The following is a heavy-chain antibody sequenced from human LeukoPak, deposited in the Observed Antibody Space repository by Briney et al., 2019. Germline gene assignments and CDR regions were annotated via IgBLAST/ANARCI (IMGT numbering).Heavy chain of an antibody. CDR2: ISYDGSNK. J-gene: IGHJ4*02. D-gene: IGHD3-16*01. CDR1: GFSFSSYE. V-gene: IGHV3-30*03. Sequence: GGSLRLSCSASGFSFSSYEMNWVRQAPGKGLEWVAVISYDGSNKYYADSVKGRFTISRDNSKNTLYLQMNSLRAEDTAVYYCAAQRDRFGPEYFDYWGQGTLVTVSS. CDR3: AAQRDRFGPEYFDY.